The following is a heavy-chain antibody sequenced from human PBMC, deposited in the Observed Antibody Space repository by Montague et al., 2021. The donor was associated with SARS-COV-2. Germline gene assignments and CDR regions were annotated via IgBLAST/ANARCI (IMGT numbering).Heavy chain of an antibody. V-gene: IGHV4-31*03. CDR3: AREWGRGGDRYWYFDL. D-gene: IGHD2-21*02. CDR2: IYYSGRT. Sequence: TLSLTCNVSGGSITSGAYYWSWIRQHPGKGLEWIGYIYYSGRTFLNPSLKSRVTISVDTSNNQFSLKVTSVTAADTAVYYCAREWGRGGDRYWYFDLWGRGTRVTVSS. CDR1: GGSITSGAYY. J-gene: IGHJ2*01.